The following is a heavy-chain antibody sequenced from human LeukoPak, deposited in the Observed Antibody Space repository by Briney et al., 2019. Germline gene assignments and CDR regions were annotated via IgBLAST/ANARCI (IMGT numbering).Heavy chain of an antibody. Sequence: SETLSLACTVSGGSISSGSYFWSWIRQPAGKGLEWIGRIYTTGSTNYNPSLKSRVTISLDTSKNQFSLKLSSVSAADTAVYYCARDLSGAYYFDYWGQGTLVTVSS. CDR1: GGSISSGSYF. CDR3: ARDLSGAYYFDY. J-gene: IGHJ4*02. V-gene: IGHV4-61*02. D-gene: IGHD3-10*01. CDR2: IYTTGST.